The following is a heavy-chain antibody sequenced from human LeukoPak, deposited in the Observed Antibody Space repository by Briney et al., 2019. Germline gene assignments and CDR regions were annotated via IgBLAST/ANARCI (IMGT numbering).Heavy chain of an antibody. J-gene: IGHJ4*02. CDR2: IKSKTDGGTT. D-gene: IGHD3-22*01. V-gene: IGHV3-15*01. Sequence: GGSLRLSCAASGFTFSNAWMSWVRQAPGKGLEWVGRIKSKTDGGTTDYAAPVKGRFTISRDDSKNTLYLQMNSLKTEDTAVYYCTTDHPHYYDSSGYYYSVGYWGQGTLVTVSS. CDR3: TTDHPHYYDSSGYYYSVGY. CDR1: GFTFSNAW.